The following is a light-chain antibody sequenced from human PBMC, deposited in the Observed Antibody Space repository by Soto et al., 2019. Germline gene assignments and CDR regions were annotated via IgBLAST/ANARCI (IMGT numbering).Light chain of an antibody. CDR2: DAS. CDR1: QSVSSY. CDR3: QQRSNWPIT. J-gene: IGKJ5*01. V-gene: IGKV3-11*01. Sequence: EIVLTQSPATLSLSPGERATLSCRASQSVSSYLAWYQQKAGQPPRLLIYDASNRATGIPARFSGSGSGTDFTLTISSLEPEDFAVYYCQQRSNWPITFGQGTRLEIK.